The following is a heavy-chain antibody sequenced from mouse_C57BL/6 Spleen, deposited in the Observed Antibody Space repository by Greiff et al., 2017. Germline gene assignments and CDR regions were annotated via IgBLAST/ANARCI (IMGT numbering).Heavy chain of an antibody. Sequence: VQLQQPGAELVRPGSSVKLSCKASGYTFTSYWMHWVKQRPIQGLEWIGNIDPSDSETHYNQKFKDKATLTVDKSSSTAYMQLSSLTSEDSAVYYCAGEGEYYYGSSYGYAMDYWGQGTSVTVSS. J-gene: IGHJ4*01. CDR2: IDPSDSET. D-gene: IGHD1-1*01. CDR1: GYTFTSYW. CDR3: AGEGEYYYGSSYGYAMDY. V-gene: IGHV1-52*01.